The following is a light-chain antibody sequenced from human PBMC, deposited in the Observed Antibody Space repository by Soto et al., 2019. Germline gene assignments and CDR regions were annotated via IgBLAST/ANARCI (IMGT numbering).Light chain of an antibody. V-gene: IGLV1-40*01. CDR3: QSYDSSLSEGV. CDR1: SSNIGAGYD. CDR2: DNS. J-gene: IGLJ1*01. Sequence: QAVVTQPPSVSGAPGQRVTISCTGSSSNIGAGYDVHWYQQLPGTAPKLLIYDNSNRPSGVPDRFSGSKSGTSASLAITGLQAEDEADYYCQSYDSSLSEGVFGTGTKLTVL.